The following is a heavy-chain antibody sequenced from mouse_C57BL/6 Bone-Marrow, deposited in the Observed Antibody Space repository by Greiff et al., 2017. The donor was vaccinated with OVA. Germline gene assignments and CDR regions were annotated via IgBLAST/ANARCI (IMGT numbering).Heavy chain of an antibody. V-gene: IGHV1-62-2*01. CDR1: GYTFTEYT. J-gene: IGHJ4*01. D-gene: IGHD2-5*01. CDR2: FYPGSGSI. Sequence: QVQLKESGAELVKPGASVKLSCKASGYTFTEYTIHWVKQRSGQGLEWIGWFYPGSGSIKYNEKFKDKATLTADKSSSTVYMELSRLTSEDSAVYFCARHEDAYYSNYGAMDYWGQGTSVTVSS. CDR3: ARHEDAYYSNYGAMDY.